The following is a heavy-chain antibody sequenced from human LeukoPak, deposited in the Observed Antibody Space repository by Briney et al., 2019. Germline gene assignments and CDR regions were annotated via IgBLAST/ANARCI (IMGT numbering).Heavy chain of an antibody. J-gene: IGHJ3*02. D-gene: IGHD2-2*01. CDR2: INPNSGGT. Sequence: GASVKVSCRASGYTFTNYYMHWVRQAPGQGLEWMGRINPNSGGTNYAQKFQGRVTMTRDTSISTAYMELSRLRSDDTAVYYCARDIVVVPAAKLARLLWFGEPAFDIWGQGTMVTVSS. CDR1: GYTFTNYY. V-gene: IGHV1-2*06. CDR3: ARDIVVVPAAKLARLLWFGEPAFDI.